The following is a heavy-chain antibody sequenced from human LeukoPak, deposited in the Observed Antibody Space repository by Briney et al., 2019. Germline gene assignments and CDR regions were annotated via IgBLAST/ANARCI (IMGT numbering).Heavy chain of an antibody. CDR2: IYYSGST. V-gene: IGHV4-39*01. CDR3: ARHSSGWIYYFDY. D-gene: IGHD6-19*01. J-gene: IGHJ4*02. CDR1: GGSISSSIYY. Sequence: SETLSLTCTVSGGSISSSIYYWGWIRQPPGKGLEWIGSIYYSGSTHYNPSLKSRVTISVDTSKNQFSLKLNSVTAADTALYYCARHSSGWIYYFDYWGQGTLVTVSS.